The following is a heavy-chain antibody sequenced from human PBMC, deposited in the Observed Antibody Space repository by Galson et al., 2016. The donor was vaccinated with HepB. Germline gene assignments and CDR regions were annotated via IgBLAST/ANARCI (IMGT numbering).Heavy chain of an antibody. CDR2: IDNAGTDR. J-gene: IGHJ3*01. V-gene: IGHV3-74*01. D-gene: IGHD6-19*01. CDR1: GFSVSRYW. Sequence: SLRLSCAATGFSVSRYWMHWVRQAPGKGLVWIARIDNAGTDRIYEDSVKGRFTISKDHATNTVYLQMNRLGGDDTAVYYCAKDRGWPDAFEVWGQGTRVTVSS. CDR3: AKDRGWPDAFEV.